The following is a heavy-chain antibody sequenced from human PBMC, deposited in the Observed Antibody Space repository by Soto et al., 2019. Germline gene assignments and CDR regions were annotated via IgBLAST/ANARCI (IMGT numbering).Heavy chain of an antibody. J-gene: IGHJ5*02. CDR3: AKYAFYSNYDWFDP. D-gene: IGHD4-4*01. V-gene: IGHV3-30*18. CDR2: ISYDGSNK. CDR1: GFTFSSYG. Sequence: GGSLRLSCAASGFTFSSYGMHWVRQAPGKGLEWVAVISYDGSNKYYADSVKGRFTISRDNSKNTLYLQMNSLRAEDTAVYYSAKYAFYSNYDWFDPWGEGTLVTVSS.